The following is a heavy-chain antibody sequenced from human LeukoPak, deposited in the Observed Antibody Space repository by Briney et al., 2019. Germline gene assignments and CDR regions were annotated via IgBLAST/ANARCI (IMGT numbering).Heavy chain of an antibody. Sequence: GASVKVSCKASGYTFTGYYMHWVRQAPGQGLEWMGWINPNSGGTNYAQKFQGRVTMTRDTSISTAYMELSRLRSEDTAVYYCARYGNTAMVYDAFDIWGQGTMVTVSS. J-gene: IGHJ3*02. V-gene: IGHV1-2*02. CDR1: GYTFTGYY. D-gene: IGHD5-18*01. CDR2: INPNSGGT. CDR3: ARYGNTAMVYDAFDI.